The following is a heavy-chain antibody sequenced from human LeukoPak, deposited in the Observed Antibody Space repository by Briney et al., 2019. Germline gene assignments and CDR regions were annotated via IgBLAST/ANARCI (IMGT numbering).Heavy chain of an antibody. CDR2: ISSAGGT. CDR1: GFTFSTYA. J-gene: IGHJ6*03. D-gene: IGHD1-26*01. V-gene: IGHV3-23*01. Sequence: GGSLRLSCAASGFTFSTYAMSWVRQAPGKGLEWVAAISSAGGTYYANSMKGRFTISRDNSKNTLYLQMNSLRAEDTAVYYCAKNRGAGSHYYYHMNVWGKGTTVTVSS. CDR3: AKNRGAGSHYYYHMNV.